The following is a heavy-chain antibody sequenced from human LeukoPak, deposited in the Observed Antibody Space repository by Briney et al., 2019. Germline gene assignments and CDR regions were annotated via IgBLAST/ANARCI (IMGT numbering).Heavy chain of an antibody. V-gene: IGHV3-23*01. D-gene: IGHD3-22*01. CDR2: ISSSGSNT. CDR1: EFTYG. Sequence: PGGSLRLSCAASEFTYGMNWVRQAPGKGLECVSAISSSGSNTYYADSVKGRFTISRDNSKNTLYLQMNSLRAEDTAVYYCARRLPSTYYYDSSDAFDIWGQGTMVTVSS. J-gene: IGHJ3*02. CDR3: ARRLPSTYYYDSSDAFDI.